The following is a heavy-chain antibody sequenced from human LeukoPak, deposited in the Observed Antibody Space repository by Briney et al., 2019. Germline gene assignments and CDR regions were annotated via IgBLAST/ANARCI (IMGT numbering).Heavy chain of an antibody. D-gene: IGHD5-12*01. J-gene: IGHJ4*02. CDR2: ISNSGGRT. Sequence: GGSLRLSCAASGFTFSSYAMSWVRQAPGKGLEWVSSISNSGGRTFHTDSVKGRFTISRDNSKITLYLQMNSLRAEDTAVYYCAKSYNGYESKPDYWGQGTLVTVSS. V-gene: IGHV3-23*01. CDR1: GFTFSSYA. CDR3: AKSYNGYESKPDY.